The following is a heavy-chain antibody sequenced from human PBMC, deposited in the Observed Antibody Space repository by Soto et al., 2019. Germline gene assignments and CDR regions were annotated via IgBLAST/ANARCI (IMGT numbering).Heavy chain of an antibody. Sequence: ASETLSLTCTVSGGSMSGYYWSWIRQPPGKGLEWIGYIYYIGSTNYNPSLRSRVTISLDTSKNQVSLKLTSVTAADTAVYYCARLPGGDGAPWGQGTLVTVSS. CDR3: ARLPGGDGAP. V-gene: IGHV4-59*01. J-gene: IGHJ5*02. D-gene: IGHD2-21*02. CDR2: IYYIGST. CDR1: GGSMSGYY.